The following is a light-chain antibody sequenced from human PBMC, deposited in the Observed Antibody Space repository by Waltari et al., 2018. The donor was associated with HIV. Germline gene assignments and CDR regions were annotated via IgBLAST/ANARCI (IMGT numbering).Light chain of an antibody. J-gene: IGLJ3*02. V-gene: IGLV7-46*01. CDR2: DTS. CDR1: TGPVTTYLY. CDR3: VLSYDADWV. Sequence: HAVVTQEPSLTVSPGGTVTLHSDSSTGPVTTYLYPYWFQQKPAQAPRTVIYDTSNRQSWTPARFSASLLGGKAALTLSGAQREDGADYYCVLSYDADWVFGGGTKLTVL.